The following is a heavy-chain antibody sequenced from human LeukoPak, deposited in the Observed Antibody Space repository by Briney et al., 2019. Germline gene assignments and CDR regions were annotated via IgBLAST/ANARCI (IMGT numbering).Heavy chain of an antibody. V-gene: IGHV3-23*01. CDR3: AKRGYSGYLDY. D-gene: IGHD5-12*01. J-gene: IGHJ4*02. CDR1: GFTFSSYG. CDR2: ISGSGGST. Sequence: GGSLRLSCVASGFTFSSYGMSWVRQAPGKGLEWVSAISGSGGSTYYADSVKGRFAISRDNSKNTLYLQMNSLRAEDTAVYYCAKRGYSGYLDYWGQGTLVTVSS.